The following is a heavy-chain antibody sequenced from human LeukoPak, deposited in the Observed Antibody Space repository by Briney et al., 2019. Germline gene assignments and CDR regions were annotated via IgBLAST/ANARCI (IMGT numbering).Heavy chain of an antibody. CDR1: GGSFSGYY. D-gene: IGHD4-17*01. CDR2: INHSGST. V-gene: IGHV4-34*01. CDR3: ARGRSTTVTTWYYFDY. J-gene: IGHJ4*02. Sequence: PSETLSLTCAVYGGSFSGYYWSWTRQPPGKGLEWIGEINHSGSTNYNPSLKSRVTISVDTSKNQFSLKLSSVTAADTAVYYCARGRSTTVTTWYYFDYWGQGTLVTVSS.